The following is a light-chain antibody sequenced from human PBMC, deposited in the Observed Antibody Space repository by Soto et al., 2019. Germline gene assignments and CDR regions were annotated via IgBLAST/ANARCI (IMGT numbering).Light chain of an antibody. Sequence: DIQVTQSPPTLSASVGDRVTITCRASQTISTWMAWYQQKPGKAPKLLISDASRLQSGVPSRFGGTGSGTEFTLSLSSLQSDDFATYYCQQYNSYSPAFGQGTKVDIK. J-gene: IGKJ1*01. CDR2: DAS. CDR3: QQYNSYSPA. V-gene: IGKV1-5*01. CDR1: QTISTW.